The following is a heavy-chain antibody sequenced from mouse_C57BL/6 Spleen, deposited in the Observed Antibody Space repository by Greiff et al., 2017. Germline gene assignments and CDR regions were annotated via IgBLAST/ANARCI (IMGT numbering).Heavy chain of an antibody. Sequence: QVQLQQSGAELARPGASVKLSCKASGYTFTSYGISWVKQRTGQGLEWIGEIYPRSGNTYYNEKFKGKATLTADKSSSTAYMELSSLTSEDSAVYFCARPGSSHYYAMDYWGQGTSVTVSS. J-gene: IGHJ4*01. CDR3: ARPGSSHYYAMDY. V-gene: IGHV1-81*01. CDR1: GYTFTSYG. CDR2: IYPRSGNT. D-gene: IGHD1-1*01.